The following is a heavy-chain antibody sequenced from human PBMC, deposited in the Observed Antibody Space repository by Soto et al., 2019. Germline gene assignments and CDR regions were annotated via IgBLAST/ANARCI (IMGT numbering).Heavy chain of an antibody. D-gene: IGHD5-18*01. J-gene: IGHJ6*02. CDR3: ARGGRYTYGYGDYSYGMDV. Sequence: LRLSCAASGFSFGDYAMSWVRQAPGKGLEWVLGISGTGSRTSYADSVRGRFTISRDNVNNTLSLQMDSLRAEDTAVYYCARGGRYTYGYGDYSYGMDVWGQGTTVTVS. CDR2: ISGTGSRT. CDR1: GFSFGDYA. V-gene: IGHV3-23*01.